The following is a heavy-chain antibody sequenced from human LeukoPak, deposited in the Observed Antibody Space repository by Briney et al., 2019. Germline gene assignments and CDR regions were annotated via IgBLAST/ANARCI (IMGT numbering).Heavy chain of an antibody. CDR3: ARDNSVRDEAWWFNP. J-gene: IGHJ5*02. D-gene: IGHD5-24*01. V-gene: IGHV1-69*13. Sequence: ASVKVSCKASGGTFSNYGISWVRQAPGQGLEWMGGIIPIFHTANYAQKFQGRVTITADESTSTAYMELSRLRSEDTAVYYCARDNSVRDEAWWFNPWGQGTLVTVSS. CDR1: GGTFSNYG. CDR2: IIPIFHTA.